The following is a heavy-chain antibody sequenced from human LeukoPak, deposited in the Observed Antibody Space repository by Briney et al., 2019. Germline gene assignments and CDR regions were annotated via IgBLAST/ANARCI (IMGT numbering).Heavy chain of an antibody. Sequence: SETLSVTCTVSGGSISSSSYYWGWIRQPPGKGLEWIGSIYYSGSTYYNPSLKSRVTISVDTSKNQFSLKLSSVTAADTAVYYCARGGLLRYFDWLGEDYWGQGTLVTVSS. J-gene: IGHJ4*02. CDR3: ARGGLLRYFDWLGEDY. V-gene: IGHV4-39*01. CDR1: GGSISSSSYY. CDR2: IYYSGST. D-gene: IGHD3-9*01.